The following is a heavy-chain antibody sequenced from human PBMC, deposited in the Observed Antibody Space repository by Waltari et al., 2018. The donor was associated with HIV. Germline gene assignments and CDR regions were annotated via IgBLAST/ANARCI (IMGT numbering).Heavy chain of an antibody. J-gene: IGHJ6*02. CDR1: GASFNDSN. V-gene: IGHV4-34*01. D-gene: IGHD1-1*01. Sequence: HVQLHQWGAGLLKPSETLSLTCAVYGASFNDSNWNWIRQSPGKGLEWIGDINHRGYTHYHPSLTGRVSMSVDTSKNQVSLRLTSVTAADTAVYYCTRYKWPGRGYYYGLDVWGQGTTVVVS. CDR2: INHRGYT. CDR3: TRYKWPGRGYYYGLDV.